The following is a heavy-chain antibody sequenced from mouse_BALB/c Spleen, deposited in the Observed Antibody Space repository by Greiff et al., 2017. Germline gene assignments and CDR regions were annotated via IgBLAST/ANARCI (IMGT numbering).Heavy chain of an antibody. V-gene: IGHV2-6-7*01. CDR1: GFSLTGYG. CDR3: AREVNYGSLYWYFDV. D-gene: IGHD1-1*01. J-gene: IGHJ1*01. CDR2: IWGDGST. Sequence: QVQLQESGPGLVAPSQSLSITCTVSGFSLTGYGVNWVRQPPGKGLEWLGMIWGDGSTDYNSALKSRLSISKDNSKSQVFLKMNSLQTDDTARYYCAREVNYGSLYWYFDVWGAGTTVTVSS.